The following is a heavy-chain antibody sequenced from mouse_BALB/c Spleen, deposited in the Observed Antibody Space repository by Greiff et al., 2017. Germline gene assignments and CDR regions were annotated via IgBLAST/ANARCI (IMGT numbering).Heavy chain of an antibody. J-gene: IGHJ3*01. D-gene: IGHD1-3*01. Sequence: VQLQQSGGGLVQPKGSLKLSCAASGFTFNTYAMNWVRQAPGKGLEWVARIRSKSNNYATYYADSVKDRFTISRDDSHSMLYLQMKNMKTEDTAMYYCVRQYNSTTGASFAYWGQGTLVTVSA. CDR2: IRSKSNNYAT. V-gene: IGHV10-1*02. CDR3: VRQYNSTTGASFAY. CDR1: GFTFNTYA.